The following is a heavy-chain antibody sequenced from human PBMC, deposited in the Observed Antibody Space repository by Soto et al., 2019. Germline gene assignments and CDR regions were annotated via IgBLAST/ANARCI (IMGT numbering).Heavy chain of an antibody. CDR3: ARDQEFRYSYGYDAFDI. J-gene: IGHJ3*02. D-gene: IGHD5-18*01. CDR1: GFTFSSYG. V-gene: IGHV3-33*01. CDR2: IWYDGSNK. Sequence: PGGSLRLSCAASGFTFSSYGMHWVRQAPGKGLEWVAVIWYDGSNKYYADSVKGRFTISRDNSKNTLYLQMNSLRAEDTAVYYCARDQEFRYSYGYDAFDIWGQGTMVTVSS.